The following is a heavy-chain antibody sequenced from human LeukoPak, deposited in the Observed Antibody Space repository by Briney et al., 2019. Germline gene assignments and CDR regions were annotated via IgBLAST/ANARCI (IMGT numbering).Heavy chain of an antibody. D-gene: IGHD6-13*01. CDR2: INPNSGGT. Sequence: GASVKVSCKASGCTFTGYYMHWVRQAPGQGLEWMGWINPNSGGTNYAQKFQGRVTMTRDTSISTAYMELSRLRSDDTTVYYCARDLGGSSWAYYYYMDVWGKGTTVTISS. V-gene: IGHV1-2*02. J-gene: IGHJ6*03. CDR1: GCTFTGYY. CDR3: ARDLGGSSWAYYYYMDV.